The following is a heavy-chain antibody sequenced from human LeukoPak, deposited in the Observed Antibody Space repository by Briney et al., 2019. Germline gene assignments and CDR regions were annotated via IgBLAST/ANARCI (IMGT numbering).Heavy chain of an antibody. Sequence: GSLRLSCAASGFSFSSHGMTWVRLAPGRGLEYVAAISGSGDNTYYADSVKGRFTISRDNFKNTLYLQMNSLRAEDTAVYYCHRIAAAGSYYFDYWGQGTLVTVSS. CDR1: GFSFSSHG. CDR3: HRIAAAGSYYFDY. J-gene: IGHJ4*02. V-gene: IGHV3-23*01. D-gene: IGHD6-13*01. CDR2: ISGSGDNT.